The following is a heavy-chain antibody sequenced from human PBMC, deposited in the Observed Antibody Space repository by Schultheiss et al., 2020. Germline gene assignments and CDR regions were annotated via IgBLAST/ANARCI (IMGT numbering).Heavy chain of an antibody. J-gene: IGHJ4*02. CDR2: IYYSGST. Sequence: SETLSLTCTVSGGSISSSSYYWGWIRQPPGKGLEWIGSIYYSGSTNYNPSLKSRVTISVDTSKNQFSLKLSSVTAADTAVYYCARDYYYDSSGYYYFDYWGQGTLVTVSS. CDR1: GGSISSSSYY. V-gene: IGHV4-39*07. D-gene: IGHD3-22*01. CDR3: ARDYYYDSSGYYYFDY.